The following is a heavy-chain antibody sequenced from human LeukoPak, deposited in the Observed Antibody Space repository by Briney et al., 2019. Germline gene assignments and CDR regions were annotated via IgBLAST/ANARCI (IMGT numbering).Heavy chain of an antibody. V-gene: IGHV1-2*02. J-gene: IGHJ4*02. Sequence: ASVKVSCKASGYTFTGYYMHWVRQAPGQGLEWMGWINPNSGGTNYAQKFQGRVTVTRDTSISTAYMELSRLRSDDTAVYYCVRFGYGDPSNLSFDYWGQGTLVTVSS. CDR2: INPNSGGT. CDR3: VRFGYGDPSNLSFDY. CDR1: GYTFTGYY. D-gene: IGHD4-17*01.